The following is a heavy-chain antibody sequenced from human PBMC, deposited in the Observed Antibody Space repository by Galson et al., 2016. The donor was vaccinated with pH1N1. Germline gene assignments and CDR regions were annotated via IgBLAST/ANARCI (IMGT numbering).Heavy chain of an antibody. Sequence: SLRLSCAASTFTFSRRGMNWVRQAPGKGLEWISYISSTGTRMFYADSVKGRFTISRDNAKNSLYLQMNSLRAEDTAVYYCVRDDYESWSGYDAFDIWGQGTMVTFPS. CDR2: ISSTGTRM. V-gene: IGHV3-48*03. CDR3: VRDDYESWSGYDAFDI. D-gene: IGHD3-3*01. J-gene: IGHJ3*02. CDR1: TFTFSRRG.